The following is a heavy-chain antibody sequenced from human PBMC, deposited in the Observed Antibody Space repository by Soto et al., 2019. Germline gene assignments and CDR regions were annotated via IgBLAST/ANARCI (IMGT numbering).Heavy chain of an antibody. V-gene: IGHV1-8*01. D-gene: IGHD6-13*01. J-gene: IGHJ4*02. CDR1: GYTFTSYD. Sequence: ASVKVSCKASGYTFTSYDINCVRQATGQGLEWMGWMNPNSGNTGYAQKFQGRVTMTRNTSISTAYMELSSLRSEDTAVYYCARTPTKGGSWYLYWGQGTLVTVSS. CDR3: ARTPTKGGSWYLY. CDR2: MNPNSGNT.